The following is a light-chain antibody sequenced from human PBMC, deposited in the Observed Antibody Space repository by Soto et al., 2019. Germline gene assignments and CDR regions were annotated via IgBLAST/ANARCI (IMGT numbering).Light chain of an antibody. CDR3: QQVDRYPRT. Sequence: SQLTQSPSSLSATVGDRVTVTCRASQGIGTYLVWYQQKSGKAPTVLIYASSTLQTGVPSRFSGSGSGTDFSLTISSLHPEDVATYYCQQVDRYPRTFGQGTKVDI. CDR2: ASS. V-gene: IGKV1-9*01. J-gene: IGKJ1*01. CDR1: QGIGTY.